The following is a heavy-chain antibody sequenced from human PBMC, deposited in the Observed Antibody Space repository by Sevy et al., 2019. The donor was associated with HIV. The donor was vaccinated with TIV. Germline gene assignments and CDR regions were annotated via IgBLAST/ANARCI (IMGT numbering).Heavy chain of an antibody. CDR2: ISYDENKK. Sequence: GGSLRLSCVVSGFSFSTYDMHWVRQAPGKGLEWVAVISYDENKKNYTDSVKGRFTISRDISKNTLSLQMNNLRAEDTAVYYGAVDGHGDYRFDYWGQGTLVTVSS. V-gene: IGHV3-30-3*01. CDR3: AVDGHGDYRFDY. CDR1: GFSFSTYD. D-gene: IGHD4-17*01. J-gene: IGHJ4*02.